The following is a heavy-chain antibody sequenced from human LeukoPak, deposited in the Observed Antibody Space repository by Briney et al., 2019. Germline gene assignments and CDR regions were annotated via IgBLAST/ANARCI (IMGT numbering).Heavy chain of an antibody. J-gene: IGHJ4*02. CDR2: ISWSSGSI. Sequence: GGSLRLSCAASGFTFDDYAMHWVRQAPGKGLEWVSGISWSSGSIGYADSVKGRFTISRDNAKNSLYLQMNSQRAEDTALYYCAKDIGKYYDSSGYWEFDYWGQGTLVTVSS. V-gene: IGHV3-9*01. CDR3: AKDIGKYYDSSGYWEFDY. CDR1: GFTFDDYA. D-gene: IGHD3-22*01.